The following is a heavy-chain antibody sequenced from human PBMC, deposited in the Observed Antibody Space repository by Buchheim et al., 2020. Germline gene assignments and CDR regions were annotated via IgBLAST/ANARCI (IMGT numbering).Heavy chain of an antibody. Sequence: QVQLQQWGAGLLKPSETLSLTCAVYGGSFSGYYWSWIRQPPGKGLEWIGEINHSGSTNYNPSLKSRVTISVDTSKNQFSLKLSSVTAADTAVYYCARGGQLVLIKYYYYGMDVWGQGTT. CDR1: GGSFSGYY. V-gene: IGHV4-34*01. D-gene: IGHD6-13*01. J-gene: IGHJ6*02. CDR2: INHSGST. CDR3: ARGGQLVLIKYYYYGMDV.